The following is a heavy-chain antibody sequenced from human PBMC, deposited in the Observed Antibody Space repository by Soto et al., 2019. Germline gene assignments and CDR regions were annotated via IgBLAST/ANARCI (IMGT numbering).Heavy chain of an antibody. D-gene: IGHD1-1*01. Sequence: GGSLRLSCAASGFTFNMYAMSWVRQAPGKGLEWVSGIGGSGANTYYADFVKGRFTISRDNSKNTLYLQMDSLRAEDTATYYCARTITGYFWAGAYWGQGTLVTVSS. V-gene: IGHV3-23*01. CDR1: GFTFNMYA. J-gene: IGHJ4*02. CDR2: IGGSGANT. CDR3: ARTITGYFWAGAY.